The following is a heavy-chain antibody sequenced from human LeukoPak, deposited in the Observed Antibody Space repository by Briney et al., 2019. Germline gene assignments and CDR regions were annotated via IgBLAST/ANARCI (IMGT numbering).Heavy chain of an antibody. Sequence: PGGSPRLSCAASGFTFSSYEMNWVRQAPGKGLEWVSYISSSGSTIYYADSVKGRFTISRDNAKNSLYLQMNSLRAEDTAVYYCARAQTVTTALDYWGQGTLVTVSS. D-gene: IGHD4-17*01. CDR3: ARAQTVTTALDY. CDR1: GFTFSSYE. V-gene: IGHV3-48*03. CDR2: ISSSGSTI. J-gene: IGHJ4*02.